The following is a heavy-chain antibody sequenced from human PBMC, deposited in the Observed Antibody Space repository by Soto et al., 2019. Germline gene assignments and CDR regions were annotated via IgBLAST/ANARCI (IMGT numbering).Heavy chain of an antibody. V-gene: IGHV3-21*01. CDR1: GFTFSSYS. D-gene: IGHD3-3*01. CDR2: ISSRSSYI. J-gene: IGHJ4*02. CDR3: ARSSVEWSYFEY. Sequence: KTGWSLRLSCAASGFTFSSYSMNLGRQAPGKGLEWVSSISSRSSYIYYADSVKGRFTISRDNAKNSLYLQMNSLRAEDTAVYYCARSSVEWSYFEYWGKGTLVTVS.